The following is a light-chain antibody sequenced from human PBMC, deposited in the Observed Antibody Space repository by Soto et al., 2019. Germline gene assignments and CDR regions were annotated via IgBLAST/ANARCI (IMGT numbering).Light chain of an antibody. Sequence: QSVLTQPASVSGSPGQSITISCTGTSSDVGGYNYVSWYQQHPGKAPKLMIYDVSNRPSGVSNRFSGSKSGNTASLTISGLQAEDEDYYYCSSYTSSSTLGVVFGGGTKLTVL. J-gene: IGLJ2*01. CDR3: SSYTSSSTLGVV. V-gene: IGLV2-14*01. CDR1: SSDVGGYNY. CDR2: DVS.